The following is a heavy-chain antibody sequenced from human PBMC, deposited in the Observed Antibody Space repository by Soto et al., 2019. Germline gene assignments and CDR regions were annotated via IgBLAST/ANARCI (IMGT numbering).Heavy chain of an antibody. D-gene: IGHD6-13*01. CDR3: ARDGYSTNFDS. Sequence: QVQLVQSGAEVKKPGASVKVSCKASGYTFTSYGISWVRQAPGQGLEWMGWISAYNGNTNYAQKLQGRVTMTTDTTTRTAYMELRSTRAIDTAVDYGARDGYSTNFDSGGQGTLVTLSS. CDR2: ISAYNGNT. V-gene: IGHV1-18*01. CDR1: GYTFTSYG. J-gene: IGHJ5*01.